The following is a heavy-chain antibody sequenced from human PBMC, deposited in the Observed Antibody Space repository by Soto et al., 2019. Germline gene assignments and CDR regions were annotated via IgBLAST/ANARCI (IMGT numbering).Heavy chain of an antibody. J-gene: IGHJ6*02. Sequence: QVQLQESGPGLVKPSQTLSLTCTVSGGSISSGDYYWSWIRQPPGKGLEWIGYIYYSGSTYYNPSLKTRFTMSVYTSKNHFSLQLRPVTAADTAVYYGARDPPPLGAYRGGDCYSGIDVWGQGTTVTGS. V-gene: IGHV4-30-4*01. D-gene: IGHD2-21*02. CDR3: ARDPPPLGAYRGGDCYSGIDV. CDR1: GGSISSGDYY. CDR2: IYYSGST.